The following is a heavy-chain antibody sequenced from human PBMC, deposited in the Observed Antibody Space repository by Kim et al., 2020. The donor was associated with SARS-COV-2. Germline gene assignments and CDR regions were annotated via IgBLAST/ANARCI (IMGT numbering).Heavy chain of an antibody. Sequence: YDVDSVKGRFTIARDNAENALHLQMKGLRADDTALYYCTRVGYYYYYAMDVWGQGTTVTVSS. CDR3: TRVGYYYYYAMDV. J-gene: IGHJ6*02. V-gene: IGHV3-7*01.